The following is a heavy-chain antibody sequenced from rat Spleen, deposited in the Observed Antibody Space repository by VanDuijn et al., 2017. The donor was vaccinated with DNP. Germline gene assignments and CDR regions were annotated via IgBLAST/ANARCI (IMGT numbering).Heavy chain of an antibody. CDR2: IIHDGSTT. CDR3: TTWGWLLGLDA. Sequence: EVQLVESGGGLVQPGRSRKLSCAASGFTFSDYNMAWVRQAPKKGLEWVATIIHDGSTTYYRDSVKGRFTISRDNAKSTLYLQMDSLRSEDTATYYCTTWGWLLGLDAWGEGISVTVSS. CDR1: GFTFSDYN. J-gene: IGHJ4*01. D-gene: IGHD1-12*03. V-gene: IGHV5S10*01.